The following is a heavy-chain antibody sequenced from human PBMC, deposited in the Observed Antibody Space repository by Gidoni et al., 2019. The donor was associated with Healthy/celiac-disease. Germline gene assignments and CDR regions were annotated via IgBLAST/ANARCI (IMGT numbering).Heavy chain of an antibody. J-gene: IGHJ4*02. CDR3: ARWAHYDSSGYYYFDY. Sequence: QLQLQESGPGLVKPSETLSLTCTVAGGSLSSSSYYWGWLRQPPGKGLEWIGSIYYGGSTYYNPSLKSRVTISVDTSKNQFSLKLSSVTAADTAVYYCARWAHYDSSGYYYFDYWGQGTLVTVSS. V-gene: IGHV4-39*01. D-gene: IGHD3-22*01. CDR1: GGSLSSSSYY. CDR2: IYYGGST.